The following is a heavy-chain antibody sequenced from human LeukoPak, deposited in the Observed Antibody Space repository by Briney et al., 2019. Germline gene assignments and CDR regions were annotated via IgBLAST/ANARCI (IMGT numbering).Heavy chain of an antibody. D-gene: IGHD2-21*02. V-gene: IGHV3-23*01. CDR3: SKAMTASTYYFDS. Sequence: GGSLRLSCAASGFSFSGSDMHWVRQAPGKGLEWVSVISVSDGSTYYADSVKGRFTISRDNSKNTLYLQMNGLRAEDTAIYYCSKAMTASTYYFDSWGQGTLVTVSS. CDR1: GFSFSGSD. CDR2: ISVSDGST. J-gene: IGHJ4*02.